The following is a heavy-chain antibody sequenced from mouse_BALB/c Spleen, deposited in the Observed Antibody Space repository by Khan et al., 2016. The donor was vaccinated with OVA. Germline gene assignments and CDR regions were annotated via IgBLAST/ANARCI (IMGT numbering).Heavy chain of an antibody. CDR3: ARVYGGDFDY. CDR1: GYSITSDYA. V-gene: IGHV3-2*02. D-gene: IGHD1-1*01. J-gene: IGHJ2*02. CDR2: ISYSGNT. Sequence: QLEESGPGLVKPSQSLSLTCTVTGYSITSDYAWNWIRQFPGNKLEWMGFISYSGNTKYNPSLQSRFSITRDTSKNQFFLQLNSVTTEDTATYYCARVYGGDFDYWGQGTSLTVSS.